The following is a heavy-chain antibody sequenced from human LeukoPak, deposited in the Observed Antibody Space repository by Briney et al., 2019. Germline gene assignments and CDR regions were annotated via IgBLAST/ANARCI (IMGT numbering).Heavy chain of an antibody. CDR2: MNPNSGNT. CDR1: GYTFTSYD. CDR3: ARGGRWDFWSGYYKEVDY. D-gene: IGHD3-3*01. J-gene: IGHJ4*02. Sequence: GASVKVSCKASGYTFTSYDINWVRQATGQGLEWMGWMNPNSGNTGYAQKFQGRVTITRNTSISTAYMELSSLRSEDTAVYYCARGGRWDFWSGYYKEVDYWGQGTLVTVSS. V-gene: IGHV1-8*03.